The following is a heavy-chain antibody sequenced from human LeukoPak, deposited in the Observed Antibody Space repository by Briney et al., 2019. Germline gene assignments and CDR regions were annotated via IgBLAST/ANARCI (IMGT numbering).Heavy chain of an antibody. V-gene: IGHV3-11*01. J-gene: IGHJ4*02. D-gene: IGHD5-24*01. Sequence: GGSLRLSCAASGFTFSDYYMSWIRQAPGKGLEWVSYISSSGSTIYYADSVKGRFTISRDNAKNSLYLQMNSLRAEDTAVYYCATSQDGYKITPIDYWGQGTLVTVSS. CDR1: GFTFSDYY. CDR2: ISSSGSTI. CDR3: ATSQDGYKITPIDY.